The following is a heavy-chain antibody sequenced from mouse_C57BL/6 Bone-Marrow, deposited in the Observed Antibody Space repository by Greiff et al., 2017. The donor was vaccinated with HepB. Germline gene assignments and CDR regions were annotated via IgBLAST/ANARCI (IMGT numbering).Heavy chain of an antibody. V-gene: IGHV1-64*01. CDR3: ARRGETGFAY. Sequence: VQLQQPGAELVKPGASVKLSCKASGYTFTSYWMHWVKQRPGQGLEWIGMIHPKSGSTNYNEKFKSKATLTVDKSSSTAYMQLSSLTSEDSAVYYCARRGETGFAYWGQGTLVTVSA. CDR2: IHPKSGST. J-gene: IGHJ3*01. CDR1: GYTFTSYW.